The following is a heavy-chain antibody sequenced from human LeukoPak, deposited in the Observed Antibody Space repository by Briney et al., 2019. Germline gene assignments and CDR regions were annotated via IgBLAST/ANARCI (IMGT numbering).Heavy chain of an antibody. Sequence: TSETLSLTCTVSGGSISSGDYYWSWIRQPPGKGLEWIGYIYYSGSTYYNPSLKSRVTISVDTSKNQFSLKLSSVTAADTAVYYCARGPRYSSGWYGYWGQGTLVTVSS. V-gene: IGHV4-30-4*01. J-gene: IGHJ4*02. CDR1: GGSISSGDYY. CDR2: IYYSGST. CDR3: ARGPRYSSGWYGY. D-gene: IGHD6-19*01.